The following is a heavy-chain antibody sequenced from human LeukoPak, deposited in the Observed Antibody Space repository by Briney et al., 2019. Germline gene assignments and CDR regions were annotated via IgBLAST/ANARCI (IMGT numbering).Heavy chain of an antibody. V-gene: IGHV1-69*13. J-gene: IGHJ4*02. CDR1: GGTFSSYA. CDR2: IIPIFGRG. D-gene: IGHD3-10*01. CDR3: ARDSGITLLRGVIDY. Sequence: SVKVSCKASGGTFSSYAISWVRQAPGQGLEWMGGIIPIFGRGNYAQKFQGRVTITADESTSTAYMELSSLRSEDTAVYYCARDSGITLLRGVIDYWGQGTLVTVSS.